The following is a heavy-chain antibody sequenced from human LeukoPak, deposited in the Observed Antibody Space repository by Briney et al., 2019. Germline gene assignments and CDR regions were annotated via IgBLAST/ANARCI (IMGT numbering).Heavy chain of an antibody. Sequence: GGSLRLSCAASGFTFSSYWMHWVRQAPGKGLVWVSRISTDGSTTTYADSVKGRFTISRDNSKNTLYLQMNSLRAEDTAVYYCARVAVAGQFDYWGQGTLVTVSS. CDR1: GFTFSSYW. CDR2: ISTDGSTT. V-gene: IGHV3-74*01. CDR3: ARVAVAGQFDY. D-gene: IGHD6-19*01. J-gene: IGHJ4*02.